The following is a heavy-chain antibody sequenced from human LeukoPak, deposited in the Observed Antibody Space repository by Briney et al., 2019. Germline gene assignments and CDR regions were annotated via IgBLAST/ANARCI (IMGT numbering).Heavy chain of an antibody. V-gene: IGHV3-23*01. CDR3: AVLSWNPYYLDY. Sequence: PGGSLRLSCAASGFTFSNYAMSWVRQAPGKGPEWVSAISGTGSTTHYGDSVKGRFTISRDNFKNTLYLQVDSLRADDTAVYYCAVLSWNPYYLDYWGQGSLVTVSS. J-gene: IGHJ4*02. CDR2: ISGTGSTT. CDR1: GFTFSNYA. D-gene: IGHD3-16*02.